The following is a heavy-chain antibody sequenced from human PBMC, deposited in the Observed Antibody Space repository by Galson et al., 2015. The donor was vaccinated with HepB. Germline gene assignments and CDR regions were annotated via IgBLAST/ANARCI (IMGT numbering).Heavy chain of an antibody. Sequence: SLRLSCAVSGFTSSSYDMNWVRQGPRKGLEWISYISTSGSTTYYADSVKGRFSISRDNAENSLFLQMNSLRAEDTAVYYCVRQDDFWTRGYFDYWGQGILSPSPQ. CDR3: VRQDDFWTRGYFDY. D-gene: IGHD3-3*01. V-gene: IGHV3-48*03. CDR2: ISTSGSTT. J-gene: IGHJ4*02. CDR1: GFTSSSYD.